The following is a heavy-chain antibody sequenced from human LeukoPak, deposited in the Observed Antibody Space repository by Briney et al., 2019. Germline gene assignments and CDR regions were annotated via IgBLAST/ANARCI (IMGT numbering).Heavy chain of an antibody. V-gene: IGHV3-30*04. Sequence: GRSLRLSCAASGFTFSSYAMHWVRQAPGKGLEWVAVISYDGSNKYYADSVKGRFTISRDNSKNTLYLQMNSLRAEDTAVYYCARASSGPPHDILTGYQYWGQGTLVTVSS. J-gene: IGHJ4*02. CDR2: ISYDGSNK. CDR3: ARASSGPPHDILTGYQY. D-gene: IGHD3-9*01. CDR1: GFTFSSYA.